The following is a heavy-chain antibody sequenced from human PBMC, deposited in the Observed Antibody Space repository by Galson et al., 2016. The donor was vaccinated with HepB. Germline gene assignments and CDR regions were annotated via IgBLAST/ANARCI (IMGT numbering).Heavy chain of an antibody. J-gene: IGHJ4*02. Sequence: SLRLSCAASGFTFNNYWMSWIRQAPGKGLERVANINQDDSEKYYVDSVKGRFTISRDNAKNSLYLQMNNLRAEDTAVYYCARDDSTGYYYVDYWGQGTLVTVSS. CDR3: ARDDSTGYYYVDY. CDR2: INQDDSEK. D-gene: IGHD3-22*01. CDR1: GFTFNNYW. V-gene: IGHV3-7*01.